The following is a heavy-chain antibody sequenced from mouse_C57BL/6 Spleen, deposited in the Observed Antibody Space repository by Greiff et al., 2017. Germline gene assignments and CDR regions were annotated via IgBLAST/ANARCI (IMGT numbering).Heavy chain of an antibody. D-gene: IGHD1-1*01. CDR1: GSTFTSYW. CDR2: IDPSDSET. V-gene: IGHV1-52*01. CDR3: ARDYGSSGRYFDV. J-gene: IGHJ1*03. Sequence: QVHVKQPGAELVRPGSSVKLSCKASGSTFTSYWMHWVKQRPIQGLEWIGNIDPSDSETHYNQKFKDKATLTVDKSSSTAYMQLSSLTSEDSAVYYCARDYGSSGRYFDVWGTGTTVTVSS.